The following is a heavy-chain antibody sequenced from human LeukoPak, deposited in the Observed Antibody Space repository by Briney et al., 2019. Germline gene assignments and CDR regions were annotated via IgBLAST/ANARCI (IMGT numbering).Heavy chain of an antibody. CDR1: GFTFSSYW. D-gene: IGHD3-22*01. J-gene: IGHJ4*02. V-gene: IGHV3-74*01. Sequence: GGSLRLSCAASGFTFSSYWMHWVRQAPGKGLMWVSRINSDGSHTSYADSVKGRFTISRDNSKNTLYLQMNSLRAEDTAVYYCAKDLGYHDSSGYYHYWGQGTLVTVSS. CDR3: AKDLGYHDSSGYYHY. CDR2: INSDGSHT.